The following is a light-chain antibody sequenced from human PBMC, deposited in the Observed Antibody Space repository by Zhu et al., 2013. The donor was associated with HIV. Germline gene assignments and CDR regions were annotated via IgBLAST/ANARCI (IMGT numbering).Light chain of an antibody. CDR1: SSDVGGYNY. J-gene: IGLJ3*02. CDR3: SSYTSSSTRV. Sequence: QSALTQPRSVSGSPGQSVTISCTGTSSDVGGYNYVSWYQRHPGKAPKVMIYDVIKRPSGVSARFSGSKSGNTASLTISGLQAEDEADYYCSSYTSSSTRVFGGGTKLTVL. CDR2: DVI. V-gene: IGLV2-11*01.